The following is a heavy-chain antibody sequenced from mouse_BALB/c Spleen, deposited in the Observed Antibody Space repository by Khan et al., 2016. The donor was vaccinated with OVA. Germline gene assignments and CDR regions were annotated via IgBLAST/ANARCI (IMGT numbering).Heavy chain of an antibody. J-gene: IGHJ2*01. CDR2: ISYSGSN. D-gene: IGHD1-1*01. CDR3: ARDYGSGSYSLDY. CDR1: GYSITSDYA. V-gene: IGHV3-2*02. Sequence: EVQLVESGPGLVKPSQSLSLTCTVTGYSITSDYAWNWIRQFTGNKLEWMGYISYSGSNGYKPSLKSRIAITRHASKNQFFLQLNCVTTVDTATFYCARDYGSGSYSLDYWGQGTTLTVSS.